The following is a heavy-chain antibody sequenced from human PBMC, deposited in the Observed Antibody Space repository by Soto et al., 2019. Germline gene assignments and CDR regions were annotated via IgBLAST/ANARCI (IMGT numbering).Heavy chain of an antibody. V-gene: IGHV4-30-4*01. D-gene: IGHD3-22*01. CDR3: ARAGTMIDAFDI. CDR2: IYYSGST. Sequence: SETLSLTCTVSGGSISSGDYYWSWIRQPPGKGLEWIGYIYYSGSTYYNPSLKSRVTISVDTSKNQFSLKLSSVTAADTAVYYCARAGTMIDAFDIWGQGTMVTVSS. CDR1: GGSISSGDYY. J-gene: IGHJ3*02.